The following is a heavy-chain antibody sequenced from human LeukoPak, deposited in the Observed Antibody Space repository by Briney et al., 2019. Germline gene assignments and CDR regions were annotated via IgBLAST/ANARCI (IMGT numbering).Heavy chain of an antibody. Sequence: PSETLSLTCTVSGGSISSYYWSWIRQPPGKGLEWIGYIYYSGSTNYNPSLKSRVTISVDTSKNQFSLKLSSVTAADTAVYYCARGPSRITIFGVVTEYFQHWGQGTLVTVSS. D-gene: IGHD3-3*01. CDR1: GGSISSYY. CDR2: IYYSGST. V-gene: IGHV4-59*01. J-gene: IGHJ1*01. CDR3: ARGPSRITIFGVVTEYFQH.